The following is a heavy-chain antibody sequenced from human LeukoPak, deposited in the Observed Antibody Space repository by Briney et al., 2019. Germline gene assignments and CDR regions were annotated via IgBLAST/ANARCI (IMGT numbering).Heavy chain of an antibody. D-gene: IGHD1-26*01. J-gene: IGHJ6*03. CDR2: IYPGDSDT. Sequence: GESLKISCKGSGYSFTSYWIGWVRQMPGKGLEWMGIIYPGDSDTRYSPSFQGQVTISADKSISTAYLQWSSLKASDTAMYYCARSKGATTNYYYYMDVWGKGTTVTVSS. V-gene: IGHV5-51*01. CDR1: GYSFTSYW. CDR3: ARSKGATTNYYYYMDV.